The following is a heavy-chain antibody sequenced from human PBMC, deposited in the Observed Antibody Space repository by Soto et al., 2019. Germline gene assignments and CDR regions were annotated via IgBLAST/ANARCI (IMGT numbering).Heavy chain of an antibody. Sequence: ETLSLTFTVSGGSINTFYWSWVRQPAGKGLEWIGRIFSSGSTSFNPSLESRVAMSVDTSKNHFSLNLSSVTAADMAVYYCAREGSYSAYNFAHGIQLWSFDFWGQGALVTVSS. V-gene: IGHV4-4*07. J-gene: IGHJ4*02. CDR3: AREGSYSAYNFAHGIQLWSFDF. CDR2: IFSSGST. D-gene: IGHD5-12*01. CDR1: GGSINTFY.